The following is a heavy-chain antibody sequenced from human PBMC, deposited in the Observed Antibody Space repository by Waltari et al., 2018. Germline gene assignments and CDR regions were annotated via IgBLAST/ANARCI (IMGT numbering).Heavy chain of an antibody. CDR3: AVRGDEYYDSSGYYPVGAFDI. V-gene: IGHV1-18*01. D-gene: IGHD3-22*01. J-gene: IGHJ3*02. CDR2: ISAYKGNT. CDR1: GYTFTSYG. Sequence: QVQLVQSGAEVKKPGASVKVSCKASGYTFTSYGISWVRQAPGQGLEWMGWISAYKGNTNYAQKLQGRVTMTTDTSTSTAYMELRSLRSDDTAVYYCAVRGDEYYDSSGYYPVGAFDIWGQGTMVTVSS.